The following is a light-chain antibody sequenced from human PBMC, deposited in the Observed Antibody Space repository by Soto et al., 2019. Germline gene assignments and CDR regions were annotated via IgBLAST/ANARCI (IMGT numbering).Light chain of an antibody. J-gene: IGKJ5*01. CDR1: RGISSY. CDR3: QQLNSYLIT. V-gene: IGKV1-9*01. CDR2: AAS. Sequence: DIQLTQSPSFLSASVGDRVTITYRASRGISSYLAWYQQKPGKAPKLLIYAASTVQTGVPSRFSGSGSGTEFTLTISSLQPEDFATYYCQQLNSYLITFGQGTRLEIK.